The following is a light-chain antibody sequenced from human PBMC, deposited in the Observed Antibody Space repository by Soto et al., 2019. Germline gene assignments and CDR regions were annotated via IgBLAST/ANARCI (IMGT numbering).Light chain of an antibody. CDR3: RSYSSSHTWV. Sequence: QSALTQPASVSGSPGQSVTISCTGTSSDVGGYNFVSWYQQHPGKAPKLIIYEVNNRPSGVSNRFSGSKSGNTASLTISGLQAEDGAYYYCRSYSSSHTWVLGGGTKLTGL. CDR2: EVN. CDR1: SSDVGGYNF. J-gene: IGLJ3*02. V-gene: IGLV2-14*03.